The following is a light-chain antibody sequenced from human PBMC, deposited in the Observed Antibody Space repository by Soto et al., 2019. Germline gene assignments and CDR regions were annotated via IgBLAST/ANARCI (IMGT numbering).Light chain of an antibody. CDR1: QSVLYNSNNKNY. J-gene: IGKJ5*01. CDR3: QQYFTTPIT. Sequence: DVGMTQSPNSLTVSLGERATINCKCSQSVLYNSNNKNYIAWYQQKPGQPPKLLIYWASTRESGVPDRFSGSGSGTDFTLTISTLQAEDVAIYHCQQYFTTPITFGQGTRLAI. V-gene: IGKV4-1*01. CDR2: WAS.